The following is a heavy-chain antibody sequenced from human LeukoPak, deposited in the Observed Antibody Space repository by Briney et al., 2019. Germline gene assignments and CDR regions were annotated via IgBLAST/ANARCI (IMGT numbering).Heavy chain of an antibody. Sequence: EASVKVSCKASGGTFSSYAISWVRQAPGQGLEWMGGIIPIFGTANYAQKFQGRVTITRDTSASTAYMELSSLRSEDTAVYYCARARTTSGGCSSTSCYFNPWGQGTLVTVSS. CDR1: GGTFSSYA. CDR3: ARARTTSGGCSSTSCYFNP. J-gene: IGHJ5*02. D-gene: IGHD2-2*01. CDR2: IIPIFGTA. V-gene: IGHV1-69*05.